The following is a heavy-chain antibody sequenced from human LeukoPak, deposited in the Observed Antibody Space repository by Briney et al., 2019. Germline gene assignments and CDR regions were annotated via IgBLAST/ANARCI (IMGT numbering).Heavy chain of an antibody. V-gene: IGHV5-51*01. Sequence: GESLKISCKGSGYSFTSYWIGWVRQMPGKGLEWMGIIYPGDSDTRYSPSFQGQVTISADKSISTAYLQWCSLKASDTAMYYCARHKRDGLWFGELLYPYYFDYWGQGTLVTVSS. D-gene: IGHD3-10*01. CDR3: ARHKRDGLWFGELLYPYYFDY. CDR1: GYSFTSYW. CDR2: IYPGDSDT. J-gene: IGHJ4*02.